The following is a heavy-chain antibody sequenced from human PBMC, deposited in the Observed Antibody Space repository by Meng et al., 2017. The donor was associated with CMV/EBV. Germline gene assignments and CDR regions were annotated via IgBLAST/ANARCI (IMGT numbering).Heavy chain of an antibody. J-gene: IGHJ4*02. CDR2: IYSSGGT. Sequence: TVSGGSIRSYYWSWLRQPAGKGLEWIGRIYSSGGTNYKSSLKSRVTMSVDTSRNQFSLKLSSVTAADTAVYYCARTDCSSTSCYLNYWGQGTLVTVSS. D-gene: IGHD2-2*01. CDR3: ARTDCSSTSCYLNY. V-gene: IGHV4-4*07. CDR1: GGSIRSYY.